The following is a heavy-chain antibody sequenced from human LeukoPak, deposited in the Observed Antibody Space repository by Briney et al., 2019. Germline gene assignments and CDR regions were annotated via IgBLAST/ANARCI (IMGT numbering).Heavy chain of an antibody. CDR2: INPNSGGT. J-gene: IGHJ4*02. Sequence: ASVKVSCKASGYTFTSYAMHWVRQAPGQGLEWMGWINPNSGGTNYAQKFQGRVTMTRDTSISTAYMELSRLRSDDTAVYYCASADTFPTSFDYWGQGTLVTVSS. CDR3: ASADTFPTSFDY. D-gene: IGHD3-16*01. V-gene: IGHV1-2*02. CDR1: GYTFTSYA.